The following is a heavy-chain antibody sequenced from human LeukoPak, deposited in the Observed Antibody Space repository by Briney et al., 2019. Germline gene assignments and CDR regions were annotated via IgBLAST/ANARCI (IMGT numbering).Heavy chain of an antibody. V-gene: IGHV3-7*01. CDR3: ARGGSRYSSSSDFDY. CDR1: GFTFSSYW. CDR2: IKQDGSEK. D-gene: IGHD6-6*01. J-gene: IGHJ4*02. Sequence: QPGGSLRLSCAASGFTFSSYWMSWVRQAPGKGLEWVANIKQDGSEKYYVDSVKGRFTISRDNAKNSLYLQMNSLRAEDTAVYYCARGGSRYSSSSDFDYWGRGTLVTVSS.